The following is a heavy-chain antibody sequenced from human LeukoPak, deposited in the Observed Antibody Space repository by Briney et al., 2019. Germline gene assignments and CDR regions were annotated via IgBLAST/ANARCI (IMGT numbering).Heavy chain of an antibody. J-gene: IGHJ6*02. CDR2: ISYDGSNK. V-gene: IGHV3-30*03. Sequence: PGGSLRLSCAASGFTFSSYGMHWVRQAPGKGLEWVAVISYDGSNKYYADSVKGRFTISRDNSKNTLYLQMNSLRAEDTAVYYCARVAPPGRGYSYGYNYYYYGMDVWGQGTTVTVSS. CDR3: ARVAPPGRGYSYGYNYYYYGMDV. CDR1: GFTFSSYG. D-gene: IGHD5-18*01.